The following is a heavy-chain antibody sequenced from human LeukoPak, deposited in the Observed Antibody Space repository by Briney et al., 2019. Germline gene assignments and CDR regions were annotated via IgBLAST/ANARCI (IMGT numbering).Heavy chain of an antibody. Sequence: PSETLSLTCTVSGGSISSYYWSWIGQPPGKGVEGRGDIYYSGSTNYNPSPKSRGTISVDTSKNHFSLKLSSVTAADTAVYYCARRVVPAAKSTGWFDPWGQGTLVTVSS. D-gene: IGHD2-2*01. CDR3: ARRVVPAAKSTGWFDP. J-gene: IGHJ5*02. V-gene: IGHV4-59*01. CDR2: IYYSGST. CDR1: GGSISSYY.